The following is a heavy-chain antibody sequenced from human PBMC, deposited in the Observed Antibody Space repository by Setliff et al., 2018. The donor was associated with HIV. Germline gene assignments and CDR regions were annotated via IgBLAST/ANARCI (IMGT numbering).Heavy chain of an antibody. CDR1: GGTFSSYA. V-gene: IGHV1-69*13. J-gene: IGHJ4*02. CDR3: ARNGPHGSGWYNYFDF. CDR2: IIPIFGTA. Sequence: ASVKVSCKASGGTFSSYAISWVRQAPGQGLEWMGGIIPIFGTANYAQKFQDRVTITADELTNTAYMDVSSLRSEDTAVYYCARNGPHGSGWYNYFDFWGQGTLVTVSS. D-gene: IGHD6-19*01.